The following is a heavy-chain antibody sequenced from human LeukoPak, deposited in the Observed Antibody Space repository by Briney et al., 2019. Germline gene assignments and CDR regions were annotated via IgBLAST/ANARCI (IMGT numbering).Heavy chain of an antibody. CDR2: ISGSGGST. CDR3: ALESTVSYFDY. V-gene: IGHV3-23*01. D-gene: IGHD4-17*01. CDR1: GFTFSSYS. Sequence: TGGSLRLSCAASGFTFSSYSMNWVRQAPGKGLEWVSAISGSGGSTYYADSVKGRFTISRDNSKNTLYLQMNSLRAEDTAVYYCALESTVSYFDYWGQGTLVTVSS. J-gene: IGHJ4*02.